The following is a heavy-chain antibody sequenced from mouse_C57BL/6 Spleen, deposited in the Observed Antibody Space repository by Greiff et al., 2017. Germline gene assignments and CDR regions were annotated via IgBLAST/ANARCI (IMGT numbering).Heavy chain of an antibody. CDR2: ISSGGDYI. Sequence: DVHLVESGEGLVKPGGSLKLSCAASGFTFSSYAMSWVRQTPEKRLEWVAYISSGGDYIYYADTVKGRFTISRDNARNTLYLQMSSLKSEDTAMYYCTREGYEGYFDVWGTGTTVTVSS. J-gene: IGHJ1*03. D-gene: IGHD2-2*01. CDR1: GFTFSSYA. V-gene: IGHV5-9-1*02. CDR3: TREGYEGYFDV.